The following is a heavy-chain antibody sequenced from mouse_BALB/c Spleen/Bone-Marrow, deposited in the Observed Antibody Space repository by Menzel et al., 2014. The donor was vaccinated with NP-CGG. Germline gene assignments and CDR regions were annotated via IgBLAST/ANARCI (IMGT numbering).Heavy chain of an antibody. CDR3: TRGATPDY. J-gene: IGHJ2*01. V-gene: IGHV1-14*01. CDR1: GYTFTSYV. Sequence: EVQVVESGPELVQPGAPVKMSCKASGYTFTSYVMHWVKQKPGQGLEWIGYFNPYNDGTKYNEKFKGKATLTSDKSSSTAYMELSSLTSEDSAVYYCTRGATPDYWGQGTTLTVSS. D-gene: IGHD3-1*01. CDR2: FNPYNDGT.